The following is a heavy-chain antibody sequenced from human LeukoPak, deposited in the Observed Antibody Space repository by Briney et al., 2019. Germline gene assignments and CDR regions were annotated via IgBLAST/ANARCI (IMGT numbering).Heavy chain of an antibody. V-gene: IGHV3-30*02. CDR2: IRYDGSNK. CDR3: AKDLMGATYYFDY. CDR1: GFTFSSYG. D-gene: IGHD1-26*01. Sequence: GGSLRLSCAASGFTFSSYGMHWVRQAPGKGLEWVAFIRYDGSNKYYADSVKGRFTISRDNSKNTLYLQMNSLRAEDTAVYYCAKDLMGATYYFDYWGQGTLVTVSS. J-gene: IGHJ4*02.